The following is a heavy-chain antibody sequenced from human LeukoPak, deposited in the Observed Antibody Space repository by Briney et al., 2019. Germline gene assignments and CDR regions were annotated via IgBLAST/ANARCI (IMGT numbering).Heavy chain of an antibody. CDR3: ARVDGSNYPN. V-gene: IGHV3-64*02. Sequence: GGSLRLSCAASGFTFSDSVMHWVHQAPGKALEYVSAINANGGSTFYADSVKGRFTISRDNSRNTLYLQMGSLRADDMAVYYCARVDGSNYPNWGQGTLVTVSS. CDR1: GFTFSDSV. J-gene: IGHJ4*02. D-gene: IGHD3-10*01. CDR2: INANGGST.